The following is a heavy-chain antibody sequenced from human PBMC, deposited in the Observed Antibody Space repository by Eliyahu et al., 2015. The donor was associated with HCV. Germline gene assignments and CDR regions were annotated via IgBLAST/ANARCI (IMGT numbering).Heavy chain of an antibody. Sequence: EVQLLESGGGLVQPGGSLRLSCAASGFXFSXYAMSWVRQAPGKGLEGVSAISGSGGSTYYADSVKGRFTISRDNSKNTLYLQMNSLRAEDTAVYYCAKVPSATVTTGIYFDYWGQGTLVTVSS. V-gene: IGHV3-23*01. CDR2: ISGSGGST. CDR1: GFXFSXYA. J-gene: IGHJ4*02. D-gene: IGHD4-17*01. CDR3: AKVPSATVTTGIYFDY.